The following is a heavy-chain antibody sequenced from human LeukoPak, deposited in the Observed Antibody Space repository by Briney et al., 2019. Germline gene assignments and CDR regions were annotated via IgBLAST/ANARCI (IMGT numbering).Heavy chain of an antibody. CDR2: ISSNGGST. D-gene: IGHD4-17*01. J-gene: IGHJ4*02. CDR3: ARGNDYGDYSAAV. V-gene: IGHV3-64*01. Sequence: PGGSLRLSCAASGFTFSSYAMHWVRQAPGKGLEYVSAISSNGGSTYYANPVKGRFTISRDNSKNTLYLQMGSLRAEDMAVYYCARGNDYGDYSAAVWGQGTLVTVSP. CDR1: GFTFSSYA.